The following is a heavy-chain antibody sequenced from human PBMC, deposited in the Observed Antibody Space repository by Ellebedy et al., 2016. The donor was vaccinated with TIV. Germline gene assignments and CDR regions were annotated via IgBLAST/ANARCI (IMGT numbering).Heavy chain of an antibody. CDR3: AKDLSWQQLVPVH. V-gene: IGHV3-23*01. CDR1: GFTFSSYA. J-gene: IGHJ1*01. Sequence: PGGSLRLSCAASGFTFSSYAMSWVRQAPGEGLEWVSAISGSGGSTYYADSVKGRFTISRDNSKNTLYLQMNSLRAEDTAVYYCAKDLSWQQLVPVHWGQGTLVTVSS. D-gene: IGHD6-13*01. CDR2: ISGSGGST.